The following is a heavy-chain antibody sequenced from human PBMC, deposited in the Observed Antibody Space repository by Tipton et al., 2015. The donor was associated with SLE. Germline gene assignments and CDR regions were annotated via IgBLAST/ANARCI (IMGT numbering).Heavy chain of an antibody. D-gene: IGHD1-26*01. CDR1: GGSITSRSYL. CDR3: VRGPRLVGANIDFYHFMDV. J-gene: IGHJ6*03. V-gene: IGHV4-61*02. CDR2: FYSGGCT. Sequence: TLSLTCTVSGGSITSRSYLWGRIRQHPGRGLEWIGRFYSGGCTNYNPSLKSRVTISVDTSKNQFSLNLRSVTAADTAVYYCVRGPRLVGANIDFYHFMDVWGKGTTVTVSS.